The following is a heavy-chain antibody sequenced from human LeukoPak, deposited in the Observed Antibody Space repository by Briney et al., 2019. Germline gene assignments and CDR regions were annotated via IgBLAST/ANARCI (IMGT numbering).Heavy chain of an antibody. CDR1: GGSISSGGYY. J-gene: IGHJ5*02. Sequence: SQTLSLTCTVSGGSISSGGYYWSWIRQHPGKGLEWIGYIYYSGSTYYNPSLKSRVTISVDTSKNQFSQKLSSVTAADTAVYYCAREVHYYDSSGYYRWFDPWGQGTLVTVSS. CDR3: AREVHYYDSSGYYRWFDP. V-gene: IGHV4-31*03. CDR2: IYYSGST. D-gene: IGHD3-22*01.